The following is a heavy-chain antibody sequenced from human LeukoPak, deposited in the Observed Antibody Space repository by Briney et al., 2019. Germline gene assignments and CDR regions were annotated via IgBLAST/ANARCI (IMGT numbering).Heavy chain of an antibody. CDR1: GGSISSTSYH. D-gene: IGHD3-16*02. V-gene: IGHV4-39*07. CDR2: MYYSGST. CDR3: ARGSPLRLGELSLYRDFDY. Sequence: PSETLSLTCTVSGGSISSTSYHWGWIRQPPGKGLEWIVSMYYSGSTNYNPSLKSRVTISIDTSRNQLSLKLSSVTAADTAVYYCARGSPLRLGELSLYRDFDYWGQGTLVTVSS. J-gene: IGHJ4*02.